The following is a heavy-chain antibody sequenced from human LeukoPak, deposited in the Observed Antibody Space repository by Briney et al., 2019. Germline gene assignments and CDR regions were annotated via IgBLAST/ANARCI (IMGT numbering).Heavy chain of an antibody. J-gene: IGHJ5*02. D-gene: IGHD6-19*01. Sequence: PSETLSLTCTVSGGSVSSYYWSWIRQPPGKGLEWIGYIYYSGSTNYNPSLKSRVTISVDTSKNQFSLKLSSVTAADTAVNYCARLGYSSGWSWFDPWGQGTLVNVSS. CDR3: ARLGYSSGWSWFDP. CDR1: GGSVSSYY. CDR2: IYYSGST. V-gene: IGHV4-59*08.